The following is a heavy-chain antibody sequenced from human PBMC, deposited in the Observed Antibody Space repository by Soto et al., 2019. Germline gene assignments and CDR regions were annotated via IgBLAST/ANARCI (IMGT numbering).Heavy chain of an antibody. Sequence: EVPLVESGGGLVKPGGSLRLSCAASGFTFSSYSMNWVRQAPGKGLEWVSSISSSSSYIYYADSVKGRFTISRDNAKNSLYLQMNSLRAEDTAVYYCARDPISYSSGWKGEPGYWGQGTLVTVSS. V-gene: IGHV3-21*01. CDR2: ISSSSSYI. J-gene: IGHJ4*02. D-gene: IGHD6-19*01. CDR3: ARDPISYSSGWKGEPGY. CDR1: GFTFSSYS.